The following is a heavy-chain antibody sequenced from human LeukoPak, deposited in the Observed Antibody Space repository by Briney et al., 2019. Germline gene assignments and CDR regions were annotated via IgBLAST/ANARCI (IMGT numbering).Heavy chain of an antibody. CDR2: MNPNSGGT. D-gene: IGHD4-17*01. V-gene: IGHV1-2*06. J-gene: IGHJ4*02. CDR1: GYTFTDYY. CDR3: ARALDYVFDY. Sequence: ASVKVSCKASGYTFTDYYIHWVRQAPGQRLEWMGRMNPNSGGTNYAQKFQGRVTMTRDTSISTAYMEMSRLTSDDTAVFYCARALDYVFDYWGQGTLVTVFS.